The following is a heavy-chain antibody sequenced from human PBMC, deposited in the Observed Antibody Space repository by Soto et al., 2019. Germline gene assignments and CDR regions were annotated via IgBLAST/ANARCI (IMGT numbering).Heavy chain of an antibody. CDR2: IYSSGST. CDR1: GGSISSYY. J-gene: IGHJ4*02. Sequence: QVQLQESGPGLVKSSETLSLTCTVSGGSISSYYWSWIRQPAGKGLEWIGCIYSSGSTNYNPSLKSRVNTSVDTSKNQFSLKLSSVTAADTAVYYCARMVRGGYSSSSAIDYWGQGTLVTVSS. CDR3: ARMVRGGYSSSSAIDY. V-gene: IGHV4-4*07. D-gene: IGHD6-6*01.